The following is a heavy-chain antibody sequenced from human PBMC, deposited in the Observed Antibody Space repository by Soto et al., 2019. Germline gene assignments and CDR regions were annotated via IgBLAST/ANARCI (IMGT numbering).Heavy chain of an antibody. CDR2: ISGSGGST. V-gene: IGHV3-23*01. J-gene: IGHJ4*02. CDR1: GLRFYSSA. D-gene: IGHD3-10*01. CDR3: AKAYSGFYPIDY. Sequence: PCGSMKLGCAACGLRFYSSAVSGALKAPGKGLEWVSAISGSGGSTYYADSVKGRFTISRDNSKNTLYLQMNSLRAEDTAVYYSAKAYSGFYPIDYWGQGTLVTVSS.